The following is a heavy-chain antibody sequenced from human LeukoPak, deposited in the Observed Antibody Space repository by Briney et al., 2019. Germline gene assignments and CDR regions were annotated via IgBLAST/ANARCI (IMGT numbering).Heavy chain of an antibody. CDR1: GFTFSDYY. CDR2: ISSSGSII. J-gene: IGHJ6*02. Sequence: PGGSLRLSCAASGFTFSDYYMSWIRQAPGKGLEWVSYISSSGSIIYYADSVKGRFTISRDNAKNSLYLQMNSLRVEDTAVYYCARQRGDTYGYLYYYYGMDVWGQGTTVTVSS. CDR3: ARQRGDTYGYLYYYYGMDV. D-gene: IGHD5-18*01. V-gene: IGHV3-11*01.